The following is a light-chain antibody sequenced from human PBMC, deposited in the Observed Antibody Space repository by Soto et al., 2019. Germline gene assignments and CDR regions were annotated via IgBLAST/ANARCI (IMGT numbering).Light chain of an antibody. CDR1: QSISSW. V-gene: IGKV1-5*03. CDR3: QQYHSYPWT. Sequence: DIHMTQSPSTLSACVIDVVTSSFLASQSISSWLAWYQQKPGKAPKLLIYKASSLDSGVPSRFSGSGSGTEFTLTISSLQPHDFATYYCQQYHSYPWTFGQGTKVDIK. J-gene: IGKJ1*01. CDR2: KAS.